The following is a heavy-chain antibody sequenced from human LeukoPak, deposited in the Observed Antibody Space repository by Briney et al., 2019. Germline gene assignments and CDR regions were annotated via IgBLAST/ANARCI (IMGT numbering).Heavy chain of an antibody. V-gene: IGHV1-18*01. CDR2: IGTENAYT. Sequence: ASVKVSCKASGYTFNTYGISWVRQAPGQGLEWMGWIGTENAYTIYAEKFQGRVTLTTDTSTNTVHMELRSLRSDDTAVYYCARDRERGFDYWGQGSLVTVSS. CDR1: GYTFNTYG. J-gene: IGHJ4*02. D-gene: IGHD5-24*01. CDR3: ARDRERGFDY.